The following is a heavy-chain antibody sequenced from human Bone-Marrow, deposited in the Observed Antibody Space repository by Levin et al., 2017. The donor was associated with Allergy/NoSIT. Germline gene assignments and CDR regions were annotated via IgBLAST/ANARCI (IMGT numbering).Heavy chain of an antibody. Sequence: PGGSLRLSCAASGFTFSVSAMHWVRQASGKGLEWVGRIRSKANSYATAYAASVKGRFTISRDDSKNTAYLQMNSLKTEDTALYYCTTTVTTSSPDYWGQGTLVTVSS. J-gene: IGHJ4*02. D-gene: IGHD4-17*01. CDR1: GFTFSVSA. CDR3: TTTVTTSSPDY. V-gene: IGHV3-73*01. CDR2: IRSKANSYAT.